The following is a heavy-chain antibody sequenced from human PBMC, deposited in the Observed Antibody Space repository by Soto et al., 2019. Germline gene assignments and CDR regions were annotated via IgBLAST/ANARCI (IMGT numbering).Heavy chain of an antibody. J-gene: IGHJ6*02. CDR3: ARGGVGYCSSTSCYGHYGMDV. V-gene: IGHV4-34*01. CDR1: GGSFSGYY. Sequence: SETLSLTCAVYGGSFSGYYWSWIRQPPGKGLEWIGEINHSGSTNYNPSLKSRVTISVDTSKNQFSLKLSSVTAADTAVYYCARGGVGYCSSTSCYGHYGMDVWGQGTTVTVSS. D-gene: IGHD2-2*01. CDR2: INHSGST.